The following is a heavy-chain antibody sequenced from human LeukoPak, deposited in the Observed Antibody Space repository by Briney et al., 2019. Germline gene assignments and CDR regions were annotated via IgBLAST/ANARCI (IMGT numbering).Heavy chain of an antibody. V-gene: IGHV4-39*07. Sequence: SETLSLNCTVSGCSISSSSYYWGWIRQPPGKGLEWIGSSYHSGSTYYNPSLKSRVTISVDTSKNQFSLKLSSVTAADTAVYYCARGATHIVVVPAAIVGWFDPWGQGALVTVSS. CDR2: SYHSGST. J-gene: IGHJ5*02. CDR1: GCSISSSSYY. D-gene: IGHD2-2*02. CDR3: ARGATHIVVVPAAIVGWFDP.